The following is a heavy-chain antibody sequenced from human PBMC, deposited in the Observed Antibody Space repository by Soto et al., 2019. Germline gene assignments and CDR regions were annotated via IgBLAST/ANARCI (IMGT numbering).Heavy chain of an antibody. V-gene: IGHV3-30*18. CDR3: AKDSFIFWEVIDGIRQWVQLLEY. Sequence: VAEALKKRLEWVAVISYDGSNKYYADSVKGRFTISRDNSKNTLYLQMNSLRAEDTAVYYCAKDSFIFWEVIDGIRQWVQLLEY. D-gene: IGHD3-3*01. J-gene: IGHJ1*01. CDR2: ISYDGSNK.